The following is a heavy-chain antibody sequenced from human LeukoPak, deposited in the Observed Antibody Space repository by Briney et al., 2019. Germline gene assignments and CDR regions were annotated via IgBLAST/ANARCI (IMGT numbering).Heavy chain of an antibody. D-gene: IGHD1-26*01. V-gene: IGHV4-39*01. CDR3: ARRLSGSYLVY. Sequence: SETLSLTCTVSGGSISSSSYYWGWIRQPPGKGLEWIGSIYYSGSTYYNPSLKSRVTISADTSKNQFSLKLSSVTAADTAVYYCARRLSGSYLVYWGQGTLVTVSS. CDR1: GGSISSSSYY. CDR2: IYYSGST. J-gene: IGHJ4*02.